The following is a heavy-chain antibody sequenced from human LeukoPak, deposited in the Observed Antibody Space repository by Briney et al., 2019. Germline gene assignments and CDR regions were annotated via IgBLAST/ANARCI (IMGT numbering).Heavy chain of an antibody. Sequence: SETLSLTCTVSGGSISSYHWSWIRQPAGKGLEWIGRIYASGSTNCNPSLRSRVTMSLDTSKNQFSLKLSSVTAADTAVYYCARGGGATTTPGSYWGQGALVTVSS. CDR3: ARGGGATTTPGSY. D-gene: IGHD1-7*01. V-gene: IGHV4-4*07. CDR2: IYASGST. J-gene: IGHJ4*02. CDR1: GGSISSYH.